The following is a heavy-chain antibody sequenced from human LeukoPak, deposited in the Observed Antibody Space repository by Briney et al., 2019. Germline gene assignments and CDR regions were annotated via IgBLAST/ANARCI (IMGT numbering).Heavy chain of an antibody. V-gene: IGHV4-38-2*02. CDR3: ARVNIVVVVAATDAFDI. CDR2: INYSGTT. Sequence: SETLSLTCTVSDYSISSGYYWGWIRQPPGKGLEWFGTINYSGTTYYNPSLKTRVTISVDTSKNQFSLKLSSVTAADTAVYYCARVNIVVVVAATDAFDIWGQGTMVTVSS. CDR1: DYSISSGYY. J-gene: IGHJ3*02. D-gene: IGHD2-15*01.